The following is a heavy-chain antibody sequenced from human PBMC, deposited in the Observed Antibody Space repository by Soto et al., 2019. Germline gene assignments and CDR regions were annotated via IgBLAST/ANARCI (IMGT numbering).Heavy chain of an antibody. J-gene: IGHJ6*03. V-gene: IGHV5-51*01. D-gene: IGHD2-2*01. CDR2: IYPGDSDT. Sequence: GESLKISCKGSGYSFTSYWIGWVRQMPGKGLEWMGIIYPGDSDTRYSPSFQGQVTISADKSISTAYLQWSSLKASDTAMYYCARHSCSSTSCYADYYYYMDVWGKGTTVTVSS. CDR1: GYSFTSYW. CDR3: ARHSCSSTSCYADYYYYMDV.